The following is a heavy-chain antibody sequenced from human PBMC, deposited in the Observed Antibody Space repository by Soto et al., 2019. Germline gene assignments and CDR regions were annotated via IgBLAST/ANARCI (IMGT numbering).Heavy chain of an antibody. CDR3: ARAAQHYSIRGVVYWFGP. D-gene: IGHD3-10*01. CDR1: GGTFSSYA. CDR2: IIPIFGTA. V-gene: IGHV1-69*01. Sequence: QVQLVQSGAEVKKPGSSVKVSCKASGGTFSSYAISWVRQAPGQGLEWMGGIIPIFGTANYAQKFQGRVTITADESTSTAYMELSSLRSEDTAMYYCARAAQHYSIRGVVYWFGPWGQGTLVTVSS. J-gene: IGHJ5*02.